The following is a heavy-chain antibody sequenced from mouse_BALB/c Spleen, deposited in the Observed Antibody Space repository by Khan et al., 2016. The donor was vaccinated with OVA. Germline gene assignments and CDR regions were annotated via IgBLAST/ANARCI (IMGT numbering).Heavy chain of an antibody. CDR3: WILL. V-gene: IGHV6-6*02. Sequence: EVKLEESGGGLVQPGGSMKLSCGASGFTFSNYWMNWVSQSPEKGLEWVAEIRLKSDDYVTHYAESGKGRFNISRDDSQISVYLQMNNLSAEDTGIYYCWILLWGQGTTLTVSS. CDR2: IRLKSDDYVT. CDR1: GFTFSNYW. J-gene: IGHJ2*01.